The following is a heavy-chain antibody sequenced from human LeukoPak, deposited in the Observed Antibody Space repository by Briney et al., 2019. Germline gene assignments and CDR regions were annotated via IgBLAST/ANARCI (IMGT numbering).Heavy chain of an antibody. Sequence: GASVKVSCKASGYTFTSYAMHWVRQAPGQRLKWMGWINAGNGNTKYSQEFQGRVTITRDTSASTAYMELSSLRSEDMAVYYCARGLLYYYGSGSAGYYYMDVWGKGTTVTVSS. V-gene: IGHV1-3*03. CDR2: INAGNGNT. CDR1: GYTFTSYA. J-gene: IGHJ6*03. CDR3: ARGLLYYYGSGSAGYYYMDV. D-gene: IGHD3-10*01.